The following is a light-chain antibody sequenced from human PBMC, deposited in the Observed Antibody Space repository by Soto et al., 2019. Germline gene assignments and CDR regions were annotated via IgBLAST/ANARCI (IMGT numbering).Light chain of an antibody. CDR1: XSITSTS. Sequence: IVSTQSPGTLCLSPGKRATLSCRARXSITSTSIAWYQHKPGQAPRLLXYGASTRATGIPARFSGSGSETDFTLTISSLEPEEFAVYYCQQRGSWPPSITFGQGTRLEIK. CDR2: GAS. J-gene: IGKJ5*01. V-gene: IGKV3-11*01. CDR3: QQRGSWPPSIT.